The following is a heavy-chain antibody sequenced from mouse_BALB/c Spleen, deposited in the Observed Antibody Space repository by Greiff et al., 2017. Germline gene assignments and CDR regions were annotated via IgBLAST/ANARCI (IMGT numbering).Heavy chain of an antibody. V-gene: IGHV1-69*02. J-gene: IGHJ4*01. CDR2: IYPSDSYT. Sequence: QVQLQQPGAELVRPGASVKLSCKASGYTFTSYWINWVKQRPGQGLEWIGNIYPSDSYTNYNQKFKDKATLTVDKSSSTAYMQLSSPTSEDSAVYYCTRYYDYGEGYAMDDWGQGTSVTVSS. CDR3: TRYYDYGEGYAMDD. CDR1: GYTFTSYW. D-gene: IGHD2-4*01.